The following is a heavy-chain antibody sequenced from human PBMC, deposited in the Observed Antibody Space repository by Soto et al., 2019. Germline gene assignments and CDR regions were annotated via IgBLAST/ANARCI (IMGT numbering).Heavy chain of an antibody. CDR1: GLTFTGYS. CDR3: ARVGGASMATMYFDP. Sequence: EVQLVESGGGLIQPGGSLRLSCAVSGLTFTGYSMNWVRQAPGNGLEWVSFINSGSSTIFYADSVKGRFTISRDNAKSSLYLEMNSLRDEDTAVYYCARVGGASMATMYFDPWGQGTLVTVSS. J-gene: IGHJ4*02. D-gene: IGHD5-12*01. CDR2: INSGSSTI. V-gene: IGHV3-48*02.